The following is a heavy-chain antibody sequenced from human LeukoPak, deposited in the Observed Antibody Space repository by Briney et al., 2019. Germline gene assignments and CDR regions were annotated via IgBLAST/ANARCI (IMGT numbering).Heavy chain of an antibody. D-gene: IGHD5-18*01. CDR2: IKSKTDGGTT. J-gene: IGHJ4*02. Sequence: GGSLRLSCAASGFTFSNTWMNWVRQAPGKGLEWVSRIKSKTDGGTTDYAAPVKGRFTISRDDSKNTLYLQMNSLKTEDTAVYYCTTVGSYGNFFDYWGQGTLVTVSS. CDR3: TTVGSYGNFFDY. V-gene: IGHV3-15*01. CDR1: GFTFSNTW.